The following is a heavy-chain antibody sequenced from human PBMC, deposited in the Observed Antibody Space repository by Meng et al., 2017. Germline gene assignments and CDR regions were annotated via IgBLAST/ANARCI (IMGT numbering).Heavy chain of an antibody. CDR1: GGSISSSNW. Sequence: GSLRLSCAVSGGSISSSNWWSWVRQPPGKGLEWIGEIYHSGSTNYNPSLKSRVTISVDKSKNQLSLKLSSVTAADTAVYYCARGLARGYSSSWGNYYYGMDVWGQGTTVTVSS. CDR3: ARGLARGYSSSWGNYYYGMDV. D-gene: IGHD6-13*01. CDR2: IYHSGST. V-gene: IGHV4-4*02. J-gene: IGHJ6*02.